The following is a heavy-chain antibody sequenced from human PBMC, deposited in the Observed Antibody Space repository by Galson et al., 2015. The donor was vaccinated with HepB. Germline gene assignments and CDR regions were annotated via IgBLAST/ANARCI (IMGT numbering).Heavy chain of an antibody. J-gene: IGHJ4*02. Sequence: SLRLSCAASGFTFSDYYMSWIRQAPGKGLEWLSYISSSAIYANYADSVKGRFTISRDNVKNSLFLQMNSLTADDTAVHYCARVAHSVYCDHAQFDSWGQGTMVSVSS. V-gene: IGHV3-11*06. CDR3: ARVAHSVYCDHAQFDS. CDR2: ISSSAIYA. CDR1: GFTFSDYY. D-gene: IGHD4-17*01.